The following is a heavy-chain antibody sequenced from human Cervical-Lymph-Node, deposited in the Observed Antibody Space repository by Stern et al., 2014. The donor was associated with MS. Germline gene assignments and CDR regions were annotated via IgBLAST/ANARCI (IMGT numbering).Heavy chain of an antibody. Sequence: QVQMVQSGAEVTKPGSSVKVSCQASGGTFSKFPSSWVRQAPGQGLEWLGGIFPVFGTATYAQELRGRVTITADVSTSTVYMELSSLRSDDTAVYYCALSSETSDRWYSLGYDLWGQGTLVTVSS. D-gene: IGHD6-13*01. V-gene: IGHV1-69*01. J-gene: IGHJ5*02. CDR1: GGTFSKFP. CDR3: ALSSETSDRWYSLGYDL. CDR2: IFPVFGTA.